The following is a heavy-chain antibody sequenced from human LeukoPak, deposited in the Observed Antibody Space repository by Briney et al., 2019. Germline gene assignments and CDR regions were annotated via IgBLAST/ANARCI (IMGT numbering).Heavy chain of an antibody. V-gene: IGHV1-8*01. CDR2: MNPNSGNT. CDR1: GYTFTSYD. J-gene: IGHJ4*02. CDR3: ARSGAGQQLVPNDY. D-gene: IGHD6-13*01. Sequence: ASVKVSCKASGYTFTSYDINWVRQATGQGLEWMGWMNPNSGNTGYAQRFQGRVTMTRNTSISTAYMELSSLRSEDTAVYYCARSGAGQQLVPNDYWGQGTLVTVSS.